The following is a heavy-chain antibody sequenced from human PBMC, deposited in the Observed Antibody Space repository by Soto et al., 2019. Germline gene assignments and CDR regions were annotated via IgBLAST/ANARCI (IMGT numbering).Heavy chain of an antibody. Sequence: GGSLRLSCAASGFTFRSYGMNWVRQAPGKGLEWISYISSSSSTISYGDSVKGRFAISRDNARNSLSLQMNSLRDEDTAVYYCAGLMIGRGGEAFDIWGQGTMVTVS. D-gene: IGHD3-22*01. CDR1: GFTFRSYG. V-gene: IGHV3-48*02. CDR3: AGLMIGRGGEAFDI. CDR2: ISSSSSTI. J-gene: IGHJ3*02.